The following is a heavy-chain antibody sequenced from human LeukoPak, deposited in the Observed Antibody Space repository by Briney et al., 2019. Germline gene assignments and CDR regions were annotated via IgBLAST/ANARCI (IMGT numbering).Heavy chain of an antibody. J-gene: IGHJ4*02. CDR1: GCTITSDSYY. D-gene: IGHD1/OR15-1a*01. V-gene: IGHV4-39*01. CDR2: IYFSGTT. Sequence: SETLSLTCTVSGCTITSDSYYWGWIRKPPGKELEWIWTIYFSGTTFSTPSFRSRVTVSVDTSQNQFSLKLRSVTAAVSAVYYCARRLRRTHYFDSWGQGPLVTGSS. CDR3: ARRLRRTHYFDS.